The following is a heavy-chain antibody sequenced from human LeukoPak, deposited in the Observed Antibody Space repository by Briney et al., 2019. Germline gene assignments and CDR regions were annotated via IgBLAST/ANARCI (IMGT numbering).Heavy chain of an antibody. CDR3: ARLMVRGVITNDY. Sequence: GGSLRLSCAASGFTFSSYSMNWVRQAPGKGLEWVSYISSSSSTIYYADSVRGRFTISRDNAKNSLYLQMNSLRAEDTAVYYCARLMVRGVITNDYWGQGTLVTVSS. CDR1: GFTFSSYS. CDR2: ISSSSSTI. D-gene: IGHD3-10*01. J-gene: IGHJ4*02. V-gene: IGHV3-48*01.